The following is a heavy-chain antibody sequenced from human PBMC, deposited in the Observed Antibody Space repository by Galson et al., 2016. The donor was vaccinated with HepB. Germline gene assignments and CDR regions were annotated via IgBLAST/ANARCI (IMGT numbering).Heavy chain of an antibody. D-gene: IGHD3-3*01. CDR3: ARERGEESERITILGKIINPYYYMDV. CDR1: ASTFSGYG. J-gene: IGHJ6*02. V-gene: IGHV1-18*01. CDR2: ISSYNGDT. Sequence: SVKVSCKASASTFSGYGINWVRQAPGQGLEWMGWISSYNGDTNYARKFKGRVTMTTDTSTSTAYMELGSLGSDDTAVYYCARERGEESERITILGKIINPYYYMDVWGQGTTVTVSS.